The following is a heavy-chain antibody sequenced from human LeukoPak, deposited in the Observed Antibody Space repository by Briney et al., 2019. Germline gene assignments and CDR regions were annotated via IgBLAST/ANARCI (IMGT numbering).Heavy chain of an antibody. CDR2: INKDGSET. CDR3: ARFSYYYIDV. J-gene: IGHJ6*03. V-gene: IGHV3-7*01. CDR1: GFTFSSYW. Sequence: GGSLRLSCAASGFTFSSYWMSWVRQAPGEGLEWVANINKDGSETYYVASLKGRFTISRDNARNSLYLQMNSLRAEDTAVYYCARFSYYYIDVWGEGTTVTISS. D-gene: IGHD3-16*01.